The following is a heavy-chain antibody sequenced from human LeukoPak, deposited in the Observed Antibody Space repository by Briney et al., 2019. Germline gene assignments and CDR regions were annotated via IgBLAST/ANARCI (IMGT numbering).Heavy chain of an antibody. J-gene: IGHJ4*02. CDR3: ARAGAVAGTDFDY. CDR1: GFTFSSYW. V-gene: IGHV3-7*01. CDR2: IKQDGSEK. Sequence: QPGGSLRLSCAASGFTFSSYWMSWVRQAPGKGLEWVANIKQDGSEKYYVDSVKGRFTISRDNAKNSLYLQMNSLRAEDTAVYYCARAGAVAGTDFDYWGQGTLVTVSS. D-gene: IGHD6-19*01.